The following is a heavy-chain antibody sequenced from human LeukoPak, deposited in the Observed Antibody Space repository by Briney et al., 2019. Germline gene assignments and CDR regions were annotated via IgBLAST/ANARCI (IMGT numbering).Heavy chain of an antibody. V-gene: IGHV1-2*02. D-gene: IGHD2-2*01. CDR1: GYIVSDSD. Sequence: ASVRLSCTASGYIVSDSDIHWVRLSPGQRRGWRGWLNPNSGGTNYAQSFQGRVTMTRDTSITTAYMELSSLRSDDTAVYFCARIPSWDCSTTTCGSGGYCFDCWGQGTLVTVSP. J-gene: IGHJ4*02. CDR2: LNPNSGGT. CDR3: ARIPSWDCSTTTCGSGGYCFDC.